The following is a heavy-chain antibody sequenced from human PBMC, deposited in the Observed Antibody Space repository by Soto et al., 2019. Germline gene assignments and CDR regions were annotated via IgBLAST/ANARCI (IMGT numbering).Heavy chain of an antibody. V-gene: IGHV1-69*01. CDR1: GGLFSSYP. Sequence: QEQLVQSGAEVKKPGSSVKVSCKASGGLFSSYPISWVRQVHGQGLEWMGVIIPVFQTAYYTQRCQGRDTITADESTNTAYMELSSLRSEDTAIYYCARGGSGYTWFNEFWGQGTLVTVSS. CDR3: ARGGSGYTWFNEF. CDR2: IIPVFQTA. J-gene: IGHJ4*02. D-gene: IGHD3-22*01.